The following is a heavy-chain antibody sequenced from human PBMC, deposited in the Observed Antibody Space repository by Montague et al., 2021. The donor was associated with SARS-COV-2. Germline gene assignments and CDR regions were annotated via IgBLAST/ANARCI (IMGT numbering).Heavy chain of an antibody. CDR3: AREGRSAHIVVVPDAYFFDS. CDR2: INLVGSS. Sequence: SETLSLTCAVYGGTFSGYYLRWTRHPTGKALEWVGEINLVGSSYSNPSPKTRVTVAVDTSKNQFSLHLSSVTAADTALYYCAREGRSAHIVVVPDAYFFDSWEKGSLVCVAS. J-gene: IGHJ4*02. D-gene: IGHD2-2*01. V-gene: IGHV4-34*01. CDR1: GGTFSGYY.